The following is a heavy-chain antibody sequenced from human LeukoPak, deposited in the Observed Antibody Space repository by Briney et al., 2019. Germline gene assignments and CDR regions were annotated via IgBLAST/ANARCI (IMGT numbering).Heavy chain of an antibody. Sequence: GRSLRLSCAASGFTFSDYGMHWVRQAPGKGLEWVAVIWYDGSNKYYADSVKGRFTISRDNSKNTLYLQMNSLRAEDKAVYYCAKALNGLVDYWGQGTLVTVSS. V-gene: IGHV3-33*06. CDR3: AKALNGLVDY. CDR1: GFTFSDYG. CDR2: IWYDGSNK. J-gene: IGHJ4*02. D-gene: IGHD6-19*01.